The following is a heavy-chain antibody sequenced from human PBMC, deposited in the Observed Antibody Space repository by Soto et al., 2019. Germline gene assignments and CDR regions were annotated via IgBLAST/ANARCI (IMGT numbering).Heavy chain of an antibody. CDR3: ARVRGIAVAPNDAFDI. Sequence: ASVKGSCKASGYTFTRYYMRWVRQAPGQGLEWMGIINPSGGSTSYAQKFQGRVTMTRDTSTSTVYMELSSLRSEDTAVYYCARVRGIAVAPNDAFDIWGQGTVVTVSS. V-gene: IGHV1-46*03. CDR2: INPSGGST. J-gene: IGHJ3*02. D-gene: IGHD6-19*01. CDR1: GYTFTRYY.